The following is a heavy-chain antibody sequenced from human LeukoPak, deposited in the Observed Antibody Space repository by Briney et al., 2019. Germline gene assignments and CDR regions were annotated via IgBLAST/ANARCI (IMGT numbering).Heavy chain of an antibody. J-gene: IGHJ4*02. Sequence: ASVKVSCKASGYTFTSYYMHWVRQAPGQGLEWMGIINPSGGHTSYAQKFQGRVSMTRDMSTSTVHMELSSLRSEDTAVYYCARGPGEGGSSGYYYGKPEDPAEYYFDYWGQGTLVTVSS. CDR2: INPSGGHT. CDR3: ARGPGEGGSSGYYYGKPEDPAEYYFDY. CDR1: GYTFTSYY. D-gene: IGHD3-22*01. V-gene: IGHV1-46*01.